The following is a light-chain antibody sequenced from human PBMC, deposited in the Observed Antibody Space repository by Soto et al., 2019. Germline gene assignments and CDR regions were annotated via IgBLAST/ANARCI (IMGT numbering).Light chain of an antibody. CDR2: EVT. CDR1: ASDVGVYNY. Sequence: SVLTQPPSASGSLGQSVTISCTGTASDVGVYNYVSWYQQHPGKAPKLMIYEVTKRPSGVPDRFSGSKSGNTASLTVSGLQAEDEADYYCSSYAGSSTLYVFGTGTKVTVL. CDR3: SSYAGSSTLYV. V-gene: IGLV2-8*01. J-gene: IGLJ1*01.